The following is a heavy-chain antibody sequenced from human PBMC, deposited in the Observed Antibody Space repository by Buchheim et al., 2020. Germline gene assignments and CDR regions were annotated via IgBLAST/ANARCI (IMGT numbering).Heavy chain of an antibody. CDR2: ISSSSSTI. D-gene: IGHD3-22*01. Sequence: EVQLVESGGGLVQPGGSLRLSCAASGFTFSSYSMNWVRQAPGKGLEWVSYISSSSSTIYYADPVKGRFTISRDNAKNSLYRQMNSLRAEDTAVYYCARDGGPLSHMIVVQGFDYWGQGTL. J-gene: IGHJ4*02. CDR3: ARDGGPLSHMIVVQGFDY. V-gene: IGHV3-48*01. CDR1: GFTFSSYS.